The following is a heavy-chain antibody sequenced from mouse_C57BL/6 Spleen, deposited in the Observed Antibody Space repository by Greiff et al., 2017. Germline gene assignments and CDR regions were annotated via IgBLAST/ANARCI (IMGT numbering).Heavy chain of an antibody. CDR1: GFTFSSYG. Sequence: EVKLVESGGDLVKPGGSLKLSCAASGFTFSSYGMSWVRQTPDKRLEWVATISSGGSYTYYPDSVKGRFTISRDNAKNTLYLQMSSLKSEDTAMYYCAGHYYRNFSYYFDDWGQGTTLTVSS. J-gene: IGHJ2*01. D-gene: IGHD2-5*01. CDR2: ISSGGSYT. CDR3: AGHYYRNFSYYFDD. V-gene: IGHV5-6*01.